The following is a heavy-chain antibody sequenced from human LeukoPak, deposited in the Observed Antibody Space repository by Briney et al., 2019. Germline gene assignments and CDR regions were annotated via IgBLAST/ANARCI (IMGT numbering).Heavy chain of an antibody. D-gene: IGHD1-7*01. CDR1: GYSLTSYG. CDR2: ISGYNSAT. V-gene: IGHV1-18*01. CDR3: ARDLRETGTTERHYYYMDV. Sequence: ASVKVSCKASGYSLTSYGISWARQAPGQGLEWMGWISGYNSATNYAQKLQGRVTMTRDTSTSTVYMELSSLRSEDTAVYYCARDLRETGTTERHYYYMDVWGKGTTVTVSS. J-gene: IGHJ6*03.